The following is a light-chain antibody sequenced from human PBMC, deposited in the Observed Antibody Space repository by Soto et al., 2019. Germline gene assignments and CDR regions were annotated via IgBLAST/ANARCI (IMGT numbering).Light chain of an antibody. V-gene: IGLV1-40*01. CDR2: TNS. J-gene: IGLJ1*01. Sequence: QSVLTQPPSVSGAPGQRVTISCTGTRSNIGAGYDVHWYQQVPGTAPKLLLFTNSDRPSGVPDRFSASKSGTSASLAITGLQTEDEADYYCQSYDDSLSGHFVFGTGTKLTVL. CDR3: QSYDDSLSGHFV. CDR1: RSNIGAGYD.